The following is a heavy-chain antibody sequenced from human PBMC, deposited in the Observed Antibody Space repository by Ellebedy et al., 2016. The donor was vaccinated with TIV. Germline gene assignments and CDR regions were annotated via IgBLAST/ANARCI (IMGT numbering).Heavy chain of an antibody. CDR1: GGSISGYY. CDR3: ARDLDVTTVYAFDI. V-gene: IGHV4-59*01. J-gene: IGHJ3*02. Sequence: SETLSLTXTVSGGSISGYYWSWIRQPPGKGLEWIGYIYYSGSTNYNPSLKSRVTISVDTSKNQFSLKLSSVTAADTAVYYCARDLDVTTVYAFDIWGQGTMVTVSS. CDR2: IYYSGST. D-gene: IGHD4-17*01.